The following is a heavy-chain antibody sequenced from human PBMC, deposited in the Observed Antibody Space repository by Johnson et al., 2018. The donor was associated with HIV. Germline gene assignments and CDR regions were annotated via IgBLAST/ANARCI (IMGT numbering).Heavy chain of an antibody. CDR3: AKVIITFGGTLSVNAFDI. CDR1: GFTFDDYA. V-gene: IGHV3-9*01. J-gene: IGHJ3*02. Sequence: EVQLVESGGGLVQPGRSLRLSCAASGFTFDDYAMHWVRQAPGKGLEWVSGISWNSGSIGYADSVKGRFTISRDNAKNSLYLQMNSRGAEDTALYYCAKVIITFGGTLSVNAFDIWGQGTMVTVSS. CDR2: ISWNSGSI. D-gene: IGHD3-16*01.